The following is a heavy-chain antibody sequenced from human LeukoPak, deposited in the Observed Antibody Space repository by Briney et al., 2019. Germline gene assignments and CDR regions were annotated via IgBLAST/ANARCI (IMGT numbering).Heavy chain of an antibody. V-gene: IGHV1-8*01. CDR2: MNPNSGNT. CDR3: ARGLYFDWSEYYYYGMDV. Sequence: GASVTVSCTAAGYTFTSYDINWGRQAKGQGLEWMGWMNPNSGNTGYAQNFQGRVIMTRNSSITTAYMELSSLRSEDTAVYYCARGLYFDWSEYYYYGMDVWGQGTTVTVSS. D-gene: IGHD3-9*01. J-gene: IGHJ6*02. CDR1: GYTFTSYD.